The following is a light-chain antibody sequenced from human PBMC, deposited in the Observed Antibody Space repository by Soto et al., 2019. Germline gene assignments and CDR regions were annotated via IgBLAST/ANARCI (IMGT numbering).Light chain of an antibody. J-gene: IGLJ3*02. CDR3: ETWDTNTWV. V-gene: IGLV4-60*02. Sequence: QSVLTQSSSASASLGSSVKLTCTLSSGHNNYIIAWHQQQPGRAPRYLLKLERSGSYNTGSGVPDRFSGSSSGADRYLTISNLQFEDEADYYCETWDTNTWVFGGGTKLTVL. CDR1: SGHNNYI. CDR2: LERSGSY.